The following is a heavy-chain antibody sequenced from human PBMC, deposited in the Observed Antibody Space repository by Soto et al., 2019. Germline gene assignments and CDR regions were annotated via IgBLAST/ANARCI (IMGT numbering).Heavy chain of an antibody. CDR2: IYSGGST. V-gene: IGHV3-53*01. D-gene: IGHD5-18*01. J-gene: IGHJ3*02. CDR3: ASDSGYSHEGAFDI. Sequence: GGSLRLSCAASGFTVSSNYMNWVRQAPGKGLEWVSVIYSGGSTYYADSGKGRFTIFRDNSKNTLYLQMNSLRAEEPAGDYCASDSGYSHEGAFDIWGQGTMVTVSS. CDR1: GFTVSSNY.